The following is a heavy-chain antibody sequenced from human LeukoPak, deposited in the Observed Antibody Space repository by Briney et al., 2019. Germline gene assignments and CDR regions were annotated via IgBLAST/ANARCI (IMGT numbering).Heavy chain of an antibody. J-gene: IGHJ6*03. V-gene: IGHV4-34*01. D-gene: IGHD4-17*01. CDR1: GGSFRGYY. CDR2: INHSGST. CDR3: ARTVTTVRYYYYYMDV. Sequence: SETLSLTCAVYGGSFRGYYWSGLRQPPGKGLEWGGEINHSGSTNYNPSLKSRVTISVDTSKNQFSLKLSSVTAADTAVYYCARTVTTVRYYYYYMDVWGKGTTVTISS.